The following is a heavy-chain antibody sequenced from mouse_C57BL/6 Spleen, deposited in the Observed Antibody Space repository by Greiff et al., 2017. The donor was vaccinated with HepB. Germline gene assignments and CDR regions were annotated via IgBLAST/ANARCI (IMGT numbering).Heavy chain of an antibody. J-gene: IGHJ3*01. V-gene: IGHV1-39*01. CDR1: GYSFTDYN. CDR3: ARGGGYGYDGVFAY. D-gene: IGHD2-2*01. Sequence: EVKLQESGPELVKPGASVKISCKASGYSFTDYNMNWVKQSNGKSLEWIGVINPNYGTTSYNQKFKGKATLTVDQSSSTAYMQLNSLTSEDSAVYYCARGGGYGYDGVFAYWGQGTLVTVSP. CDR2: INPNYGTT.